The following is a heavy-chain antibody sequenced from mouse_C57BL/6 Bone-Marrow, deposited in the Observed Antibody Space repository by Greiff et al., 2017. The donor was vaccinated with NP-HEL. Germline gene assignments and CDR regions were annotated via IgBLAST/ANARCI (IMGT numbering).Heavy chain of an antibody. CDR1: GFTFSSYA. CDR3: ARDTPLPSGAMDY. Sequence: EVQLVESGGGLVKPGGSLKLSCAASGFTFSSYAMSWVRQTPEKRLEWVATISDGGSYTYYPDNVKGRFTISRDNAKNNLYLQMSHLKSEDTAMYYCARDTPLPSGAMDYWGQGTTLTVSS. CDR2: ISDGGSYT. D-gene: IGHD3-1*01. J-gene: IGHJ2*01. V-gene: IGHV5-4*01.